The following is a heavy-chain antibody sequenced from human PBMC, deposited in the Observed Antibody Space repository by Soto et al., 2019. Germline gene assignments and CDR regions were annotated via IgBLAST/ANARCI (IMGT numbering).Heavy chain of an antibody. V-gene: IGHV5-51*01. CDR2: IFPGDSDT. Sequence: GESLKISCQGSGYSFTNYWIGWVRQKPGKGLEWMGTIFPGDSDTRYSPSFQGQVTISADRSTSTAYLHMNSLRPEDTAVYHCAKDTYFRDSSGYYVFDYWGPGTQVTVSS. J-gene: IGHJ4*02. CDR3: AKDTYFRDSSGYYVFDY. CDR1: GYSFTNYW. D-gene: IGHD3-22*01.